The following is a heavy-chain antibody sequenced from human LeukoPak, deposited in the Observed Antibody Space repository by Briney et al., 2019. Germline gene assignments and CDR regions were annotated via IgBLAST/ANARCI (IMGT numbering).Heavy chain of an antibody. CDR2: ISAYNGNT. J-gene: IGHJ4*02. D-gene: IGHD3-10*01. CDR3: ATLNGSGSHPY. V-gene: IGHV1-18*01. Sequence: GASVKVSCKASGYTFTSYGISWVRQAPGQGLEWMGWISAYNGNTNYAQKLQGRVTMTTDTSTSTACMELRSLRSDDTAVYYCATLNGSGSHPYWGQGTLVTVSS. CDR1: GYTFTSYG.